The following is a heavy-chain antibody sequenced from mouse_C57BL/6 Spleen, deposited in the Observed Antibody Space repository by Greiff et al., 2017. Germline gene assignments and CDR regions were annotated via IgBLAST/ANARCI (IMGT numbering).Heavy chain of an antibody. CDR3: ARYYGSSYWYFDV. Sequence: QVQLQQPGAELVMPGASVKLSCKASGYTFTSYWMHWVKQRPGQGLEWIGEIDPSDSSTNYNQKFKGKSTLTVDKSSSTAYMQLSSLTSEDSAVYYCARYYGSSYWYFDVWGTGTTVTVSS. CDR2: IDPSDSST. D-gene: IGHD1-1*01. V-gene: IGHV1-69*01. CDR1: GYTFTSYW. J-gene: IGHJ1*03.